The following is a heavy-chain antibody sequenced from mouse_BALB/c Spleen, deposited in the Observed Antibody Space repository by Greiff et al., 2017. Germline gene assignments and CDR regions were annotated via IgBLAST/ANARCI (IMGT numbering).Heavy chain of an antibody. V-gene: IGHV5-17*02. CDR3: ARWDGYSFAY. CDR2: ISSGSSTI. Sequence: VQLVESGGGLVQPGGSRKLSCAASGFTFSSFGMHWVRQAPEKGLEWVAYISSGSSTIYYADTVKGRFTISRDNPKNTLFLQMTSLRSEDTAMYYCARWDGYSFAYWGQGTLVTVSA. J-gene: IGHJ3*01. CDR1: GFTFSSFG. D-gene: IGHD2-3*01.